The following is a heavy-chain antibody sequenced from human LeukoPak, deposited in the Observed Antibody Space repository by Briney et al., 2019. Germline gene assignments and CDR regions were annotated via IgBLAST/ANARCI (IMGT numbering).Heavy chain of an antibody. CDR2: IIPIFGTA. CDR1: GGTFSSYA. Sequence: GASVTVSCKASGGTFSSYAISWVRQAPGQGLEWMGGIIPIFGTANYAQKFQGRVTITADESTSTAYMELSSLRSEDTAVYYCARVGYSSGWFDYWGQGTLVTVSS. D-gene: IGHD6-19*01. J-gene: IGHJ4*02. V-gene: IGHV1-69*13. CDR3: ARVGYSSGWFDY.